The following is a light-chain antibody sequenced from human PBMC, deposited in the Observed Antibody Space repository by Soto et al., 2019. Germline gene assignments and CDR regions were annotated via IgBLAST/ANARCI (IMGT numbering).Light chain of an antibody. J-gene: IGKJ1*01. CDR3: QQYGGSPWT. CDR1: QGVNSNY. CDR2: AAS. V-gene: IGKV3-20*01. Sequence: EIVLTQSPGTLSLSPGERATLSCRSSQGVNSNYLAWYQQKPGQAPRLLIYAASSRAAGFPDRFSGSGSETDFTLTISRLEPEDFAVYYCQQYGGSPWTFGQGTKVDIK.